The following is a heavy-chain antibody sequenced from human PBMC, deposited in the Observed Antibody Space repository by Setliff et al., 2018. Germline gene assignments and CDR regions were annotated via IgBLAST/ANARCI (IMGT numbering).Heavy chain of an antibody. CDR2: ISWNSDTI. CDR3: ARGQLVL. J-gene: IGHJ4*02. V-gene: IGHV3-9*03. Sequence: SLRLSCAASGFSFDDYAMHWVRQAPGKGLEWVSGISWNSDTIGYADSVKGRFTISRDNAKKSLYLQMNSLRAEDMALYYCARGQLVLWGQGTLVTVSS. D-gene: IGHD6-13*01. CDR1: GFSFDDYA.